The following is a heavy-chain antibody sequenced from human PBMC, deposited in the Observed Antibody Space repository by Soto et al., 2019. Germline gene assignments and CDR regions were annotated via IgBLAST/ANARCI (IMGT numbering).Heavy chain of an antibody. CDR2: ISSLSSPR. CDR1: GFIFGGDS. CDR3: VREDILGPRSFDY. J-gene: IGHJ4*02. V-gene: IGHV3-48*02. D-gene: IGHD1-26*01. Sequence: PXESRTLSSAASGFIFGGDSINGVRQAPGKGLEWISYISSLSSPRYYAESVEGRFIISRDNAKNSLYLQINSLRDEDTAVYFCVREDILGPRSFDYWGQGTRVTVSS.